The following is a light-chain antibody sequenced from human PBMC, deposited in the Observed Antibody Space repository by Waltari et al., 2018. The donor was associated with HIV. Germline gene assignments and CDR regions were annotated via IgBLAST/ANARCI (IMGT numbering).Light chain of an antibody. Sequence: DVQMTQSPSPLPASVGDRVSITCRASQIIDYWLAWYQQKPGQPPKLLIYKTSYLESGVPTRFSGSGSGADFTLTIDGLQPEDFATYYCQQYNSHSYTFGQGTKLDIK. CDR2: KTS. CDR1: QIIDYW. CDR3: QQYNSHSYT. V-gene: IGKV1-5*03. J-gene: IGKJ2*01.